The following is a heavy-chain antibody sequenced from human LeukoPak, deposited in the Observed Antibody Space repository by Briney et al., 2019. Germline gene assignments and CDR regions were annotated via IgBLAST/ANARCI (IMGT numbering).Heavy chain of an antibody. D-gene: IGHD2-2*01. CDR2: ISYDGSNK. CDR1: GFTFSSYA. V-gene: IGHV3-30-3*01. Sequence: GGSLRLSCAASGFTFSSYAMHWVRQAPGKGLEWVAVISYDGSNKYYADSVKGRFTISRDNSKNTLYLQMNSLRAEDTAVYYCARDVGYCSSTSCYLGNDAFDIWGQGTMVTVSS. J-gene: IGHJ3*02. CDR3: ARDVGYCSSTSCYLGNDAFDI.